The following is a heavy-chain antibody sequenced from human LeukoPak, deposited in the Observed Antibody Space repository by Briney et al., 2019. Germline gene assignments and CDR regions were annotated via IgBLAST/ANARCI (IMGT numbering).Heavy chain of an antibody. CDR2: IYYSGST. CDR1: GGSISSSSYY. V-gene: IGHV4-39*01. Sequence: SETLSLTCTVSGGSISSSSYYWGWIRQPPGKGLEGIGSIYYSGSTYYNPSLKSRVTISVDTSKNQFSLKLSSVTAADTAVYYCARHEEDNWNYGAFDYWGQGTLVTVSS. D-gene: IGHD1-7*01. CDR3: ARHEEDNWNYGAFDY. J-gene: IGHJ4*02.